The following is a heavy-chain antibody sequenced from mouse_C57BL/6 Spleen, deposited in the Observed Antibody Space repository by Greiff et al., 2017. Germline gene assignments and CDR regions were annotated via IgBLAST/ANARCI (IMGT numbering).Heavy chain of an antibody. V-gene: IGHV1-55*01. J-gene: IGHJ4*01. CDR1: GYTFTSYW. CDR3: AREGDGYNPPDAMDY. Sequence: QVQLQQPGAELVKPGASVKMSCKASGYTFTSYWITWVKQRPGQGLAWIGDIYPGSGSTNYNEKFKSKATLTVDTSSSTAYMQLSSLTSEDSAVYYCAREGDGYNPPDAMDYWGQGTSVTVSS. CDR2: IYPGSGST. D-gene: IGHD2-3*01.